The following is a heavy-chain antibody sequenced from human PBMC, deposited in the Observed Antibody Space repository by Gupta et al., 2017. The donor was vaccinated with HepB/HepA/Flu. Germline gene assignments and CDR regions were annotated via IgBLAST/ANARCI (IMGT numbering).Heavy chain of an antibody. V-gene: IGHV3-48*03. D-gene: IGHD5-18*01. CDR3: ARIWIHGLCACDL. CDR1: GFIFSSHE. J-gene: IGHJ3*01. Sequence: EVQLVESGGGLVQPGGSVRVSCLASGFIFSSHEMIWVRQAPGKGLEWVSYMSARMKTRYYSDSVRGRFTIFRDNAKSYLYRQMNSLRAEDAALDYCARIWIHGLCACDLWGHGPLV. CDR2: MSARMKTR.